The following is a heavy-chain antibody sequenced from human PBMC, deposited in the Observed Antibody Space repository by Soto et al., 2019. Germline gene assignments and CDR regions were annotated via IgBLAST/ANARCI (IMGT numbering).Heavy chain of an antibody. J-gene: IGHJ5*02. D-gene: IGHD5-12*01. CDR1: GFTFSIYS. Sequence: GSLRLSCAASGFTFSIYSMNWVRQAPGKGLEWVSSISSSSSYIYYADSVKGRFTISRDNAKNSLYLQMNSLRAEDTAVYYCAREWLRRSYDPWGQGTLVTVSS. CDR2: ISSSSSYI. V-gene: IGHV3-21*01. CDR3: AREWLRRSYDP.